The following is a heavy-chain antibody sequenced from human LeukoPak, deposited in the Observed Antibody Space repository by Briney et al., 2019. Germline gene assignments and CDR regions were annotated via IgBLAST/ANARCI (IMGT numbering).Heavy chain of an antibody. J-gene: IGHJ4*02. CDR3: AKVPIRVTMVRGVLYYFDY. V-gene: IGHV3-23*01. CDR2: ISGSGGST. CDR1: GFTFSSYA. D-gene: IGHD3-10*01. Sequence: GGSLRLSCAASGFTFSSYAMSWVRQAPGKGLEWVSAISGSGGSTYYADSVKGRFTISRDNSKNTLYLQMNSLRAEDTAVYYCAKVPIRVTMVRGVLYYFDYWGQGTLVTVSS.